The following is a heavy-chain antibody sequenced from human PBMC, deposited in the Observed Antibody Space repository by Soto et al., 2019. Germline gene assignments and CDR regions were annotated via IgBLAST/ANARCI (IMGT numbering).Heavy chain of an antibody. CDR1: GFTFSSYG. V-gene: IGHV3-33*01. CDR3: ARDGPYDFWSGYPPGQFDY. CDR2: IWYDGSNK. D-gene: IGHD3-3*01. J-gene: IGHJ4*02. Sequence: GGSLRLSCAASGFTFSSYGMHWVRQAPGKGLEWVAVIWYDGSNKYYADSVKGRFTISRDNSKNTLYLQMNSLRAEDTAVYYCARDGPYDFWSGYPPGQFDYWGQGTLVTVSS.